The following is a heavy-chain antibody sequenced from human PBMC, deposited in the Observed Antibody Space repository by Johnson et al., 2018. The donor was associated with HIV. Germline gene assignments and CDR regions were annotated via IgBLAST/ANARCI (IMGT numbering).Heavy chain of an antibody. CDR1: GFTFSKYG. J-gene: IGHJ3*02. CDR2: IWYDGTKK. CDR3: AKDVSVVTPSGSVDI. D-gene: IGHD4-23*01. V-gene: IGHV3-33*06. Sequence: VQLVESGGGVVQPGGSLRLSCAASGFTFSKYGMHWVRQAPGKGLEWVAIIWYDGTKKYYADSLTGRFTISRDNSKDTLYLQMNSLRAGDTAVYYCAKDVSVVTPSGSVDIWGQGTRVTVSS.